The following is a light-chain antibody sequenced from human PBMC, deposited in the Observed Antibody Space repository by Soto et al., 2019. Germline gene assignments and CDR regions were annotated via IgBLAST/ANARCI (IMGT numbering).Light chain of an antibody. CDR2: EVS. V-gene: IGLV2-14*01. J-gene: IGLJ3*02. CDR1: SSDVDDYIY. Sequence: QSVLTQPASVSGAPGQSITISCTGTSSDVDDYIYVSWYQHHPGKAPKLLIYEVSYRPSGVYNRFSGSNSGNTASLTISGLQAEDEADYYCSSYISSSTRVFGGGTKLTVL. CDR3: SSYISSSTRV.